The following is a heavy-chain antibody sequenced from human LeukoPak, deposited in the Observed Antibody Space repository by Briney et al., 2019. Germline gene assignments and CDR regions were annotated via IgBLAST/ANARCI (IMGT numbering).Heavy chain of an antibody. CDR1: GCSISSFY. D-gene: IGHD2-8*01. CDR3: ARAVLATKSEHWFDS. V-gene: IGHV4-59*01. J-gene: IGHJ5*01. Sequence: SETLSLTCTVSGCSISSFYWSWIRQPPGKGLEWICYIYCTGSSNYYSSLKSRVTTSVDTSKNQFSLNLSSVTAADTTMYYCARAVLATKSEHWFDSWGQGTLVTVSS. CDR2: IYCTGSS.